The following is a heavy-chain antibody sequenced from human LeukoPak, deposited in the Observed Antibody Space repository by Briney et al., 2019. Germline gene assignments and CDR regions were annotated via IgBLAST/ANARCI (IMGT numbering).Heavy chain of an antibody. D-gene: IGHD3-10*01. CDR3: TIGGVIWRMDV. V-gene: IGHV3-66*01. CDR1: GFTVTSNY. J-gene: IGHJ6*01. CDR2: VYTGGLT. Sequence: PGGSLTLSCDVSGFTVTSNYMGWLHQSPGKGLEWVSVVYTGGLTDHAVTVKGRYTLSRDTSKYTVYFQMNDLRCEDTAVYYCTIGGVIWRMDVWGQGTRVGVPS.